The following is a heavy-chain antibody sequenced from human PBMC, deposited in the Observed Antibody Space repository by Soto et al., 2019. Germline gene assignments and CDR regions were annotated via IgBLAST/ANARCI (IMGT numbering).Heavy chain of an antibody. J-gene: IGHJ6*02. CDR2: ISYDGSNE. CDR3: AKDEDTSGWYSYYGMDV. Sequence: QVQLVESGGGVIQPGRSLRLSCAAFGFTFSRNDMHWVRQAPGKGLEWVALISYDGSNEYYGDSVKGRFTISRDNSKNALYLQMNSLSAEATGVYYCAKDEDTSGWYSYYGMDVWGQGTTVTVSS. V-gene: IGHV3-30*18. D-gene: IGHD6-19*01. CDR1: GFTFSRND.